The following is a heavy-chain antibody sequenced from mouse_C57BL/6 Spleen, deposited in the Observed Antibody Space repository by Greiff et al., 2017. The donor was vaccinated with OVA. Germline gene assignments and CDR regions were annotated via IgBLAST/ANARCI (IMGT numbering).Heavy chain of an antibody. Sequence: EVQLQQSGPELVKPGASVKISCKASGYTFTDYYMNWVKQSHGKSLEWIGDINPNNGGTSYNQKFKGKATLTVDKSSSTAYMELRSLTSEDSAVYYCARRWLSFDYWGQGTTLTVSS. D-gene: IGHD1-1*02. J-gene: IGHJ2*01. CDR2: INPNNGGT. CDR1: GYTFTDYY. V-gene: IGHV1-26*01. CDR3: ARRWLSFDY.